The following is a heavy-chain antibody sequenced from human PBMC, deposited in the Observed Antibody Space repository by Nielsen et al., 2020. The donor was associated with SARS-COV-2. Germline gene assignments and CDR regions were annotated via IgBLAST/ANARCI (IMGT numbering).Heavy chain of an antibody. Sequence: WIRQPPGKGLEWIGNIYYTGSAYYNPSLKSRVTVSLDKSKNQFSLRLSSVTAADTAVYYCARPRYSSSSSFDYWGQGTLVTVSS. CDR3: ARPRYSSSSSFDY. D-gene: IGHD6-13*01. V-gene: IGHV4-39*01. CDR2: IYYTGSA. J-gene: IGHJ4*02.